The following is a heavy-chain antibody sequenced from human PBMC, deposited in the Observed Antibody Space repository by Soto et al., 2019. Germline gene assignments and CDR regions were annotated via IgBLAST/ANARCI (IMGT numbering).Heavy chain of an antibody. CDR3: ARGRYGDY. D-gene: IGHD1-1*01. J-gene: IGHJ4*02. V-gene: IGHV1-18*01. CDR2: ISAHNGNT. Sequence: VHLVQSGAEVKKPGASVKVSCKGSGYGFTTYGITWVRQAPGQGLEWMAWISAHNGNTNYAQKLQGRVTVTRDTSTSTAYMELRSLRSDDTAVYYCARGRYGDYWRQGALVTVSS. CDR1: GYGFTTYG.